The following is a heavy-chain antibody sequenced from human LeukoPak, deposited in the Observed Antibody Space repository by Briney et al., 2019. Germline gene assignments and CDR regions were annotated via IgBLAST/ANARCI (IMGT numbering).Heavy chain of an antibody. V-gene: IGHV1-18*01. CDR3: ARDLAPNDYGGNGFDY. D-gene: IGHD4-23*01. CDR1: GYTFTSYG. CDR2: ISTYNGNT. J-gene: IGHJ4*02. Sequence: GASVKVSCKASGYTFTSYGISWVGQPPGQGLEWLGWISTYNGNTNYAQKLQGRVTMTTDTSTSTAYMELRSLRSDDTAVYYCARDLAPNDYGGNGFDYWGQGTLVTVSS.